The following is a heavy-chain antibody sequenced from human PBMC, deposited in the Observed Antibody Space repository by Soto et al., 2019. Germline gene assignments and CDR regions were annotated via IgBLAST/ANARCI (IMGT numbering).Heavy chain of an antibody. CDR3: ATEGRLLGAFDA. J-gene: IGHJ3*01. CDR2: IKPDGSEA. D-gene: IGHD1-26*01. V-gene: IGHV3-7*01. Sequence: EVQLVAAGGGWGQPGASLRLSCAASGFTFSIYWMAWVRQSPGQGLEGVANIKPDGSEAFDVDSVKGRFTMSRDNARNSLYLQMNSLRPEDTAVYYCATEGRLLGAFDAWGQGTMVTVSS. CDR1: GFTFSIYW.